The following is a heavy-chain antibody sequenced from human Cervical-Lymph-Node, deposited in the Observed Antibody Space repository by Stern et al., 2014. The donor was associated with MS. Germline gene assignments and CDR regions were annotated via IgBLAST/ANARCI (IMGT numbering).Heavy chain of an antibody. CDR1: GGSVSSGSRY. Sequence: VQLVQSGPGLVKPSQTLSLTCTVSGGSVSSGSRYWSWIRPHPGKGLEWIGYISYSGNPYYSPSLQSRLTISMDTSKNQFSLKLRSVTAADTAIYYCARVTEFLRFFYPDYWGQGTLVTVSS. CDR2: ISYSGNP. CDR3: ARVTEFLRFFYPDY. J-gene: IGHJ4*02. V-gene: IGHV4-31*03. D-gene: IGHD3-3*01.